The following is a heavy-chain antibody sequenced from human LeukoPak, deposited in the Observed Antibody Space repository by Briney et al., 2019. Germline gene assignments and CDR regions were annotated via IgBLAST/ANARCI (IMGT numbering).Heavy chain of an antibody. D-gene: IGHD6-19*01. V-gene: IGHV4-4*07. J-gene: IGHJ4*02. CDR2: IYTSGST. CDR3: ARDRSSGWYGGYYFDY. CDR1: GVSISSYY. Sequence: PSETLSLTCTVAGVSISSYYWSWIRQPAGKELEWIGRIYTSGSTNYNPSLKSRVTMSVDTSKNQFSLKLSSVTAADTAVYYCARDRSSGWYGGYYFDYWGQGTLVTVSS.